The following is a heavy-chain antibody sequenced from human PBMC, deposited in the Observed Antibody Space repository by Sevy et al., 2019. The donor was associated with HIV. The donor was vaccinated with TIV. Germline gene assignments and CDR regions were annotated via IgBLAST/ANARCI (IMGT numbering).Heavy chain of an antibody. CDR3: ARAYYDYVWGSYRPHNDAFDI. D-gene: IGHD3-16*02. CDR2: ISSSGSTI. Sequence: GGSLRLSCAASGFTFSSYEMNWVRQAPGKGLEWVSYISSSGSTIYYADSVKGRFTISRDNAKNSLYLQMNSLGAEDTAVYYCARAYYDYVWGSYRPHNDAFDIWGQGTMVTVSS. V-gene: IGHV3-48*03. CDR1: GFTFSSYE. J-gene: IGHJ3*02.